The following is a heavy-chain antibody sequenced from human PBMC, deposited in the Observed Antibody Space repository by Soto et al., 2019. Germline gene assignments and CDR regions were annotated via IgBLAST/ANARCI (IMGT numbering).Heavy chain of an antibody. V-gene: IGHV1-8*01. J-gene: IGHJ5*02. D-gene: IGHD6-6*01. CDR2: MNPNSGNT. CDR3: ARVGPYSSSSVPWFDP. Sequence: GASVKVSCKASGYTFTSYDINWVRQATGQGLEWMGWMNPNSGNTGYAQKFQGRVTMTRNTSISTAYMELSSLRSEDTAVYYCARVGPYSSSSVPWFDPWGQGTLVTVSS. CDR1: GYTFTSYD.